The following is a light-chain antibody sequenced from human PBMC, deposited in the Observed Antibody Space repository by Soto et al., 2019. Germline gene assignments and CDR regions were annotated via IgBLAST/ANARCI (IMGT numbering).Light chain of an antibody. J-gene: IGLJ1*01. CDR1: SSDVGGYNY. V-gene: IGLV2-14*01. CDR2: DVS. Sequence: QSALTQPASVSGSPGQSITISCTGTSSDVGGYNYVSWYQQHPGKAPKLMIYDVSNRPSGVSNRFSGSKSGNTASLTISGLQAEDEADYYCSSYTSSSTLIYVFGTGTKLTAL. CDR3: SSYTSSSTLIYV.